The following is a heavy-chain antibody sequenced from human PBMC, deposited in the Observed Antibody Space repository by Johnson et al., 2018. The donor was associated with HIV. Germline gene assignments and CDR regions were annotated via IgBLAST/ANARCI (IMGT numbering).Heavy chain of an antibody. CDR1: GFTFSSYG. D-gene: IGHD2-15*01. V-gene: IGHV3-33*05. Sequence: QVQLVESGGGVVQPGRSLRLSCAASGFTFSSYGMHWVRQAPGEGLEWVAAISHDGSNEYYVDSVKGRFTISRDNAKNSLYLQMNSLRAEDTAVYYCARARIRDRGDAFDIWGQGTMVTVSS. J-gene: IGHJ3*02. CDR2: ISHDGSNE. CDR3: ARARIRDRGDAFDI.